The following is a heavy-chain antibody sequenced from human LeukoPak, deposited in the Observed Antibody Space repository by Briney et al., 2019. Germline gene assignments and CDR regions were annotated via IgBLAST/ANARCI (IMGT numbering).Heavy chain of an antibody. CDR1: GGSISSYY. D-gene: IGHD3-10*01. V-gene: IGHV4-59*01. J-gene: IGHJ5*02. Sequence: SETLSLTCTVSGGSISSYYWSWIRQPPGKGLEWIGYIYYSGSTNYNPSLKSRVTISVDTSKNQFSLKLSSVTAADTAVYYCARNDYYGSGSYDWFDPWGQGTLVTVSS. CDR3: ARNDYYGSGSYDWFDP. CDR2: IYYSGST.